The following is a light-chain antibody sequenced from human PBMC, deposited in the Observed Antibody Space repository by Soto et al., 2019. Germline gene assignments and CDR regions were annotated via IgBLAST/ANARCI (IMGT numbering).Light chain of an antibody. J-gene: IGLJ2*01. CDR2: NTN. CDR3: VLYMGSGISV. Sequence: QTVVTQEPSFSVSPGRTVTLTCGLSSGSVSTSYYPRWYQQTPGQAPRTLIYNTNTRSSGVPDRFSGSILGNKAALTITGAQADDESEYYCVLYMGSGISVFGGGTKLTVL. CDR1: SGSVSTSYY. V-gene: IGLV8-61*01.